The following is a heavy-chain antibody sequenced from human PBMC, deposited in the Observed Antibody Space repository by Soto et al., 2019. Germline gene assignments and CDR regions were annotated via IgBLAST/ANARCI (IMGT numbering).Heavy chain of an antibody. CDR2: IYYSGST. D-gene: IGHD3-10*01. J-gene: IGHJ6*02. CDR1: GGSISSGGYY. Sequence: SETLSLTCTVSGGSISSGGYYWSWIRQHPGKGLEWIGYIYYSGSTYYNPSLKSRVTISVDASKNQFSLKLSSVTAADTAVYYCARDGTVRGAHYGMDVWGQGTTVTVSS. V-gene: IGHV4-31*02. CDR3: ARDGTVRGAHYGMDV.